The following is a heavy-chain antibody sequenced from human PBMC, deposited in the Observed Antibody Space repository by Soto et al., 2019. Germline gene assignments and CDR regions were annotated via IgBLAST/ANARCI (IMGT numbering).Heavy chain of an antibody. J-gene: IGHJ4*02. D-gene: IGHD2-8*01. Sequence: LRLSCAASGFSFSNYGMHWVRQAPGKGLEWVAVISYDGSSKYHADSVKGRFTISRDNSKYTLHLQMNSLRAGDTAVYYCSKDRRGGRAVLDSWGQGTPVTVSS. CDR2: ISYDGSSK. V-gene: IGHV3-30*18. CDR3: SKDRRGGRAVLDS. CDR1: GFSFSNYG.